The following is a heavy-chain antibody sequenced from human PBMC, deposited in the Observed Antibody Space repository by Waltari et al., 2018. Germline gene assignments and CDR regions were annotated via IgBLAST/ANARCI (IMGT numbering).Heavy chain of an antibody. CDR3: ARGYGSGSYYNVGLRYFDY. CDR2: IKHSGST. V-gene: IGHV4-34*01. D-gene: IGHD3-10*01. CDR1: SGYFSGYY. J-gene: IGHJ4*02. Sequence: QVQLQQWGAGLLKPAETLSLTCAVYSGYFSGYYCRRLRQHRGQGREWIGEIKHSGSTNYNPSLKSRVTISVDTSKNQFSLKLSSVTAADTAVYYCARGYGSGSYYNVGLRYFDYWGQGTLVTVSS.